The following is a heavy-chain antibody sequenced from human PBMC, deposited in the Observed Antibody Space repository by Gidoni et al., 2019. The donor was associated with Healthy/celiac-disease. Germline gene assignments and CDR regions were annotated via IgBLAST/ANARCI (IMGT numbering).Heavy chain of an antibody. CDR3: AKGIILGELSLLTLFDY. V-gene: IGHV3-23*01. D-gene: IGHD3-16*02. Sequence: EVQLLESGGGLVQPGGSLRLSCAASGFTFSSSAMGWVRQAPGKGLEWGAASSGSGGSTYYADSVKGRFTISRDNSKNTLYLQMNSLRAEDTAVYYCAKGIILGELSLLTLFDYWGQGTLVTVSS. J-gene: IGHJ4*02. CDR2: SSGSGGST. CDR1: GFTFSSSA.